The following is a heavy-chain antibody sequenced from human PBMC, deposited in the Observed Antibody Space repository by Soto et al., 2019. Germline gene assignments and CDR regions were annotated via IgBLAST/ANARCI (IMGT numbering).Heavy chain of an antibody. CDR3: AKTRGYSGYDLPFDY. J-gene: IGHJ4*02. V-gene: IGHV3-23*01. CDR2: ISGSGGST. D-gene: IGHD5-12*01. CDR1: GFTFSSYA. Sequence: EVQLLESGGGLVQPGGSLRLSCAASGFTFSSYAMSWVRQAPGQGLEWVSAISGSGGSTYYADSVKGRFTISRDNSKKTLYLQMNSLRAEDTAVYYCAKTRGYSGYDLPFDYWGQGTLVTVSS.